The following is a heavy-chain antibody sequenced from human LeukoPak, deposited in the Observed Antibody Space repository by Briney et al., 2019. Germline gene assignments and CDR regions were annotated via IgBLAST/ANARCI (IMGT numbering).Heavy chain of an antibody. CDR3: GKDSVSTVVAPVATS. CDR1: GFTFSNYW. CDR2: IKQDGSEK. J-gene: IGHJ4*02. Sequence: GGSLRLSCAASGFTFSNYWMSWVRQAPGKGLEWVANIKQDGSEKYYVDSVKGRFTISRDNASNSLSLQMNSLRAEDTAVYYCGKDSVSTVVAPVATSWGQGTLVTVSS. V-gene: IGHV3-7*01. D-gene: IGHD2-15*01.